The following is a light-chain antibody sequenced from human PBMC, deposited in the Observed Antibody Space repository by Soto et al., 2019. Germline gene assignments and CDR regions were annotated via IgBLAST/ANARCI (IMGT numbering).Light chain of an antibody. V-gene: IGLV2-8*01. CDR2: QVR. CDR3: SSYAGSNNLDD. J-gene: IGLJ1*01. Sequence: QSFLTQLLSASGSLGQSVTISCTATSSGIGVYNYVSWYQLHTGKAPKLMIYQVRKRPSAAPDSFSGSESGNTASLTVSGLQAEDEADYYCSSYAGSNNLDDVGTGTKVTVL. CDR1: SSGIGVYNY.